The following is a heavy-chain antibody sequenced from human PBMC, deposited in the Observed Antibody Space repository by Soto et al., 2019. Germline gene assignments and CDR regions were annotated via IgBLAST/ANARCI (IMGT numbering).Heavy chain of an antibody. V-gene: IGHV3-9*01. CDR1: GFTFDDYA. J-gene: IGHJ6*02. CDR3: AKDRGAVAGRYYYYYGMDV. CDR2: ISWNSGSI. Sequence: EVQLVESGGGLEQPGRSLRLSCAASGFTFDDYAMHWVRQAPGKGLEWVSGISWNSGSIGYADSVKGRFTISRDNAKNSLYLQMNSLRAEDTALYYCAKDRGAVAGRYYYYYGMDVWGQGTTVTVSS. D-gene: IGHD6-19*01.